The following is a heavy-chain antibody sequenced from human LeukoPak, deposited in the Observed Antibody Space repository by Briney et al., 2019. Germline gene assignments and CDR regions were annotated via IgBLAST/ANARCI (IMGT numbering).Heavy chain of an antibody. CDR1: GFTFSSYA. D-gene: IGHD3-22*01. CDR2: ITGSGGRT. J-gene: IGHJ4*02. Sequence: GSLRLSCAASGFTFSSYAMAWVRQAPGKGLECVSGITGSGGRTYYADSVKGRFTISRDNSKNTLYLQMSSLRAEDTAVYYCAKRDYSDSNTYAPLFDYWGQGTLVTVSS. CDR3: AKRDYSDSNTYAPLFDY. V-gene: IGHV3-23*01.